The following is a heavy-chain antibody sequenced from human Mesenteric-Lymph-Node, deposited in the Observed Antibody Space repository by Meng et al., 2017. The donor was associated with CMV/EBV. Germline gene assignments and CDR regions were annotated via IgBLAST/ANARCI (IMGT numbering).Heavy chain of an antibody. Sequence: GGSLRLSCAASGFTFSSYAMHWVRQAPGKGLEWVAVISYDGSNKYYADSVKGRFTISRDNSKNTLYLQMNSLRAEDTAVYYCAREIRGSDNPNDAFDLWGQGTMVTVSS. D-gene: IGHD1-26*01. CDR1: GFTFSSYA. J-gene: IGHJ3*01. CDR3: AREIRGSDNPNDAFDL. V-gene: IGHV3-30-3*01. CDR2: ISYDGSNK.